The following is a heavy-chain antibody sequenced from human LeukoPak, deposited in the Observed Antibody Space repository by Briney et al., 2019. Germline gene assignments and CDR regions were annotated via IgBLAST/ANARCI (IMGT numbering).Heavy chain of an antibody. Sequence: GGSLRLSCAASGFTFSNAWMSWVRQAPGKGLEWVGRIKSKTDGGTTDYAAPVKGRFTISRDDSKNTLYLQMNSLKTADTAVYYCTSHCRSTSCYGMDVWGQGTKVTVSS. CDR2: IKSKTDGGTT. V-gene: IGHV3-15*01. D-gene: IGHD2-2*01. J-gene: IGHJ6*02. CDR3: TSHCRSTSCYGMDV. CDR1: GFTFSNAW.